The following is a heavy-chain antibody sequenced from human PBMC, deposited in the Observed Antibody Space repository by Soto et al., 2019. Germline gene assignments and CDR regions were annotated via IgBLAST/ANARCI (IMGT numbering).Heavy chain of an antibody. CDR1: GFSLNTYGVG. Sequence: SGPTLVNPTQTLTLTCTFSGFSLNTYGVGVGWIRQPPGKALEWLALIYWDDDKRYSPSLKSRLTITKDTSKNQVVLTMTNMDPVDTATYYCAHRSIAVAGTDYWGQGTLVTVSS. D-gene: IGHD6-19*01. CDR3: AHRSIAVAGTDY. V-gene: IGHV2-5*02. J-gene: IGHJ4*02. CDR2: IYWDDDK.